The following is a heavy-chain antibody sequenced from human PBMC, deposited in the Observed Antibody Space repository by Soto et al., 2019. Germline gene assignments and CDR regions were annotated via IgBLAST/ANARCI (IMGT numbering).Heavy chain of an antibody. J-gene: IGHJ4*02. V-gene: IGHV3-11*06. CDR2: ISSSSSYT. D-gene: IGHD5-12*01. CDR1: GFTFSDYY. Sequence: GGSLRLSCAASGFTFSDYYMSWIRQAPVKGLEWVSYISSSSSYTNYADSLKGRFTISRDNAKNSLYLQMNSLRAEDTAVYYCARAIVEMATIEFDYWGQGTLVTVSS. CDR3: ARAIVEMATIEFDY.